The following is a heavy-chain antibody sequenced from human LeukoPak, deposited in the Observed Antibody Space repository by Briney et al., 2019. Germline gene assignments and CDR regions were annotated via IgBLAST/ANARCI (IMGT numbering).Heavy chain of an antibody. D-gene: IGHD3-3*01. CDR3: SSPAHDFDFWSGYYSF. Sequence: GGSLRLSCAASGFIFSDSAMHWVRQASGKGLEWVGHVRSKPNNYTTAYAASVKGRFTISRDDSKNTAYLQMNSLKTEDTAVYYCSSPAHDFDFWSGYYSFWGPGILVTVSS. CDR2: VRSKPNNYTT. J-gene: IGHJ4*02. CDR1: GFIFSDSA. V-gene: IGHV3-73*01.